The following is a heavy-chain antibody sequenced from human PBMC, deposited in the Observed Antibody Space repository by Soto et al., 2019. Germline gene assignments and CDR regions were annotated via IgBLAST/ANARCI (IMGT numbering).Heavy chain of an antibody. Sequence: QVQLVESGGGVVQPGRSLRLSCAASGFTFSSYGMHWVRQAPGKGLEWVAVISYDGSNKYYADSVKGRFTISRDNSKNTLYLQMNRLRAEDTAVYYCAKDPRLWFGELFQYYFDYWGQGTLVTVSS. CDR2: ISYDGSNK. CDR1: GFTFSSYG. CDR3: AKDPRLWFGELFQYYFDY. D-gene: IGHD3-10*01. V-gene: IGHV3-30*18. J-gene: IGHJ4*02.